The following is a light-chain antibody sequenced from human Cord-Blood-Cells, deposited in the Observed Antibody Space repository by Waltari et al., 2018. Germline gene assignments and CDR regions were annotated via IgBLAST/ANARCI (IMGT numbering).Light chain of an antibody. CDR1: QDISNY. V-gene: IGKV1-33*01. CDR3: HQYDNLPYT. J-gene: IGKJ2*01. Sequence: DIQMTQSPSSLSASVGDRVTITCQESQDISNYLNWYQQKPGKPPKLLIYDSSNLETGVPSRFSGSGSGTDFTFTISSLQPEDIATYYCHQYDNLPYTFGQGTKLEIK. CDR2: DSS.